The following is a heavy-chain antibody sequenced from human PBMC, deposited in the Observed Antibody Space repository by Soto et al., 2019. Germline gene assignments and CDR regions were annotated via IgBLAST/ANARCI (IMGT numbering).Heavy chain of an antibody. CDR1: GGSFSGYY. CDR3: ARLIVLMVYAHRGLYYFDD. CDR2: INHSGST. D-gene: IGHD2-8*01. J-gene: IGHJ4*02. Sequence: SETLSLTCAVYGGSFSGYYWSWIRQPPGEGLEWIGEINHSGSTNYNPSLKSRVTISVDTSKNQFSLKLSSVTAADTAVYYCARLIVLMVYAHRGLYYFDDSGQGTLVTVSS. V-gene: IGHV4-34*01.